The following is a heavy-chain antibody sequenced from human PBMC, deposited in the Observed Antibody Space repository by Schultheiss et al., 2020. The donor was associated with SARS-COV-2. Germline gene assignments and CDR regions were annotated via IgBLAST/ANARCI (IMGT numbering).Heavy chain of an antibody. V-gene: IGHV3-11*04. CDR2: ISSSGSTI. CDR3: ARVADYYGSAYYYYGMDV. J-gene: IGHJ6*02. Sequence: LSLTCTVSGGSISSGGYYWSWIRQHPGKGLEWVSYISSSGSTIYYADSVKGRFTISRDNSKNTLYLQMNSLRAEDTAVYYCARVADYYGSAYYYYGMDVWGQGTTVTVSS. CDR1: GGSISSGGYY. D-gene: IGHD3-10*01.